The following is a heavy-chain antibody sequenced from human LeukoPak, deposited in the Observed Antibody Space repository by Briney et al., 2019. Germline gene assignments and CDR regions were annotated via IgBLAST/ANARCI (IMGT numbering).Heavy chain of an antibody. V-gene: IGHV3-30*02. Sequence: RKRLRWLTLIRHDGTDQHYADSVRGRFTISRDNSKNAVYLQMNSLRPEDTALYYCAKDGNWASVSWGQGTLVTVSS. D-gene: IGHD7-27*01. J-gene: IGHJ5*02. CDR2: IRHDGTDQ. CDR3: AKDGNWASVS.